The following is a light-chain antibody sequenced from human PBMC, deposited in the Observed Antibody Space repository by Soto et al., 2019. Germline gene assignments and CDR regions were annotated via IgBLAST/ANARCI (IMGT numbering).Light chain of an antibody. Sequence: ELFLTQSPGSLSLSPGERPTLSCKTSQSDGSNFVAWYQPKPGEAPRLLIYASVQRATGIPDRFSGSASGTDFTLPINRLQPEDFAVYYCQLYGSSPPFGQGTRLEIK. CDR1: QSDGSNF. CDR3: QLYGSSPP. J-gene: IGKJ5*01. V-gene: IGKV3-20*01. CDR2: ASV.